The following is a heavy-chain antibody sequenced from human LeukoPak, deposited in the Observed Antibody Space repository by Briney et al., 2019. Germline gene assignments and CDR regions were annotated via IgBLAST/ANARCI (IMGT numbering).Heavy chain of an antibody. CDR1: GFTFSSYW. CDR2: IKQDGSEK. CDR3: ARDPGVPAAIPEIAVAG. Sequence: KPGGSLRLSCAASGFTFSSYWMSWVRQAPGKGLEWVANIKQDGSEKYYVDSVKGRFTISRDNAKNSLCLQMNSLRAEDTAVYYCARDPGVPAAIPEIAVAGWGQGTLVTVSS. J-gene: IGHJ4*02. V-gene: IGHV3-7*03. D-gene: IGHD2-2*01.